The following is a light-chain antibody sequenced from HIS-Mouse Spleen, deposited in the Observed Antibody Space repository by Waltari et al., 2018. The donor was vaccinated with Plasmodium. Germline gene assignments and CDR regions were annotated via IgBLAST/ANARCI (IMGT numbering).Light chain of an antibody. J-gene: IGKJ1*01. CDR1: QSVSSN. CDR3: QQYNNWPRGT. V-gene: IGKV3-15*01. Sequence: EIVMTQSPATLSVSPGERATLSCRASQSVSSNLAWYQQKPGQAPRLLIYGASTRATGIPARVSCSGSGTEFTLTISSMQSEDFAVYDCQQYNNWPRGTFGQGTKVEIK. CDR2: GAS.